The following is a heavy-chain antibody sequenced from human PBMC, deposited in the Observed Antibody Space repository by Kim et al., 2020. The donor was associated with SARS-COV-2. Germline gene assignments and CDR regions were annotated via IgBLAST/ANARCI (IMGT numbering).Heavy chain of an antibody. J-gene: IGHJ4*02. D-gene: IGHD3-10*01. V-gene: IGHV1-46*01. CDR3: ARAGYYFDY. CDR2: GST. Sequence: GSTSYAQKFQGRVTMTRDTSTSTVYMELSSLRSEDTAVYYCARAGYYFDYWGQGTLVTVSS.